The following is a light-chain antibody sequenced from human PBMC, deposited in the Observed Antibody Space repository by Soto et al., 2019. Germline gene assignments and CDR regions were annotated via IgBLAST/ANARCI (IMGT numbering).Light chain of an antibody. Sequence: IQMIQSPSTLSASVGDTVTITCRASQGVSVYLAWYQHKPGKAPKVLIHRTSTLESGVPSRFSGSGSGTKFTLTISDLEPDDFATYYCQQYAGTFLTFGGGTKV. J-gene: IGKJ4*01. V-gene: IGKV1-5*03. CDR1: QGVSVY. CDR3: QQYAGTFLT. CDR2: RTS.